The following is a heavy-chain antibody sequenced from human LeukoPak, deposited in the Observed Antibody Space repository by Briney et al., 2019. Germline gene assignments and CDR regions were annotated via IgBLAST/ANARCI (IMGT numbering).Heavy chain of an antibody. CDR2: IYHSGST. V-gene: IGHV4-30-2*01. Sequence: SETLSLTCAVSGGSTSSGGYSWSWIRQPPGKGLEWIGYIYHSGSTYYNPSLKSRVTISVDRSKNQFSLKLSSVTAADTAVYYCARAPYDILTGSWFDPWGQGTLVTVSS. D-gene: IGHD3-9*01. CDR3: ARAPYDILTGSWFDP. CDR1: GGSTSSGGYS. J-gene: IGHJ5*02.